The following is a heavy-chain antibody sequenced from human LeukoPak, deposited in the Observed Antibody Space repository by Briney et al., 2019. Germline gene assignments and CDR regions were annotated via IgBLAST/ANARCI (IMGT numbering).Heavy chain of an antibody. J-gene: IGHJ3*02. CDR2: LSASGGGT. CDR1: GLTFRNLA. V-gene: IGHV3-23*01. CDR3: ATVLHTSMTTWAAFDT. Sequence: GGSLRLSCAVSGLTFRNLAMTWVRQTPGKGLEWVSALSASGGGTFYAPSVKGRFTISRDNSKNTVSLQMNSLRAEDTALYYCATVLHTSMTTWAAFDTWGQGTMVTVSS. D-gene: IGHD5-18*01.